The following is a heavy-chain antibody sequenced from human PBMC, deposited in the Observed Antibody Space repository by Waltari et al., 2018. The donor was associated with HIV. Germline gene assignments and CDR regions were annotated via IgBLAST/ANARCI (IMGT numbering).Heavy chain of an antibody. V-gene: IGHV1-18*01. D-gene: IGHD3-10*01. CDR1: GYTFTSYG. CDR3: ARDRPLLLWFGESSDNWFDP. CDR2: ISAYNGNT. Sequence: QVQLVQSGAEVKKPGASVKVSCKASGYTFTSYGISWVRPAPGPGLEWMGWISAYNGNTNYAQKLQGRVTMTTDTSTSTAYMELRSLRSDDTAVYYCARDRPLLLWFGESSDNWFDPWGQGTLVTVSS. J-gene: IGHJ5*02.